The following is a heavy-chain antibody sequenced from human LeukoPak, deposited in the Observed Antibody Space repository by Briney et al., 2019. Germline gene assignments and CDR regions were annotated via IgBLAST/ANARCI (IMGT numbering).Heavy chain of an antibody. V-gene: IGHV4-59*08. CDR2: IYYSGST. CDR1: GGSISSYY. CDR3: ARTPKLYYDFWSGYHTYYYYGMDV. D-gene: IGHD3-3*01. Sequence: SETLSLTCTVSGGSISSYYWSWIRQPPGKGLEWIGYIYYSGSTNYNPSLKSRVTISVDTSKNQFSLKLSSVTAADTAVYYCARTPKLYYDFWSGYHTYYYYGMDVWGQGTTVTVSS. J-gene: IGHJ6*02.